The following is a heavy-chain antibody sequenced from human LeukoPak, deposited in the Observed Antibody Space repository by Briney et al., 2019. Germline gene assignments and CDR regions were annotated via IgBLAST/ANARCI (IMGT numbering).Heavy chain of an antibody. CDR3: ARGARWNDY. V-gene: IGHV4-59*08. CDR1: GDSVNNYY. J-gene: IGHJ4*02. Sequence: SETLSLTCTVSGDSVNNYYWTWIRQPPGKGLEWIGYIYYSGSTNYSPSLKSRVTMSVDTSKKQFSLKLSSVTAADTAVYYCARGARWNDYWGQGTLVTVSS. CDR2: IYYSGST. D-gene: IGHD4-23*01.